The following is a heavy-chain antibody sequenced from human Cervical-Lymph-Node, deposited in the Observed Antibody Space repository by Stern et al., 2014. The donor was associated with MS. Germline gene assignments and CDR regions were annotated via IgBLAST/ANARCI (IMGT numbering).Heavy chain of an antibody. CDR2: IYYSVST. J-gene: IGHJ6*02. D-gene: IGHD5-18*01. CDR3: ARDLGYSYGTDYYGMDV. Sequence: QVQLQESGPGLVKPSQTLSLTCTVSGGSISSGGYYWSWIRQHPGKGLEWIGYIYYSVSTYYNPSLKSRVTISVDPSKNQFSLKLSSVTAADTAVYYCARDLGYSYGTDYYGMDVWGQGTTVTVSS. CDR1: GGSISSGGYY. V-gene: IGHV4-31*03.